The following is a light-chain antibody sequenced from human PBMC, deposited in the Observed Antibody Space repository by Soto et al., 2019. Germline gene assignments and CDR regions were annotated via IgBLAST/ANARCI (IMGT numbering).Light chain of an antibody. Sequence: QSVLTQPPSVSGSPGQSVTISCSGTSGDVGGYNYVSWYQQHPGTAPKLVIYEVSERPSAVPDRFSGSKSGNTASLTVSGLQAADEADYFCKSYAGSNTYVFGSGTKVTVL. J-gene: IGLJ1*01. CDR1: SGDVGGYNY. CDR2: EVS. V-gene: IGLV2-8*01. CDR3: KSYAGSNTYV.